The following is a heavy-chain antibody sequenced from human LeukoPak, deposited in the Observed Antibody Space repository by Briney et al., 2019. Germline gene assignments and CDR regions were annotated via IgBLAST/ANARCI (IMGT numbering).Heavy chain of an antibody. Sequence: GGSLRLSCAASGFTVSSNYMNWVRQAPGKGLEWVSVIYGGGSTYYADSVKGRFTISRDNSKNTLYLQMNSLRAEDTAVYYCARDVPATAIRFDYWGQGTLVTVSS. CDR1: GFTVSSNY. CDR3: ARDVPATAIRFDY. V-gene: IGHV3-53*01. J-gene: IGHJ4*02. CDR2: IYGGGST. D-gene: IGHD2-2*02.